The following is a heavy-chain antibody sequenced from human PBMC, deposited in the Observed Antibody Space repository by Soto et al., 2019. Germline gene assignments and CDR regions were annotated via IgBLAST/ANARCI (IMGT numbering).Heavy chain of an antibody. Sequence: GGSLRLSCAASGFTFSSYAMSWVRQAPGKGLEWVSAISGSGGSTYYADSVKGRFTISRDNSKNTLYLQMNSLRAEDTAVYYCAKGASGYDLAYYYYMDVWGKETTVTVSS. CDR3: AKGASGYDLAYYYYMDV. D-gene: IGHD5-12*01. CDR1: GFTFSSYA. V-gene: IGHV3-23*01. CDR2: ISGSGGST. J-gene: IGHJ6*03.